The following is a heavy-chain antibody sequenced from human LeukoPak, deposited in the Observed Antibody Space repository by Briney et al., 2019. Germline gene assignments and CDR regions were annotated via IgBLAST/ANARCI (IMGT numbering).Heavy chain of an antibody. CDR1: GFTFGDYA. CDR2: IRSKAYGGTT. V-gene: IGHV3-49*04. CDR3: TRVELDDYSDYGARVGADY. J-gene: IGHJ4*02. Sequence: PGGSLRLPCTASGFTFGDYAMSWVRQAPGKGLEWVGFIRSKAYGGTTEYAASVKGRFTISRDDSKSIAYLQMNSLKTEDTAVYYCTRVELDDYSDYGARVGADYWGQGTLVTVSS. D-gene: IGHD4-11*01.